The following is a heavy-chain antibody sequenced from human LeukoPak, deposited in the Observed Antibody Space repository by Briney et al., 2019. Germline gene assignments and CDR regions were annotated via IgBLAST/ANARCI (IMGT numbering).Heavy chain of an antibody. Sequence: SETLSLTCTVSGGSISSHYWSWIRQPPGKGLEWIGYIYYSGSTNHNPSLKSRVTISVDTSKNQFSLKLSSVTAADTAVYYCAREFYYYGSGSYYFPYYNWFDPWGQGTLVTVSS. CDR1: GGSISSHY. CDR3: AREFYYYGSGSYYFPYYNWFDP. D-gene: IGHD3-10*01. CDR2: IYYSGST. J-gene: IGHJ5*02. V-gene: IGHV4-59*11.